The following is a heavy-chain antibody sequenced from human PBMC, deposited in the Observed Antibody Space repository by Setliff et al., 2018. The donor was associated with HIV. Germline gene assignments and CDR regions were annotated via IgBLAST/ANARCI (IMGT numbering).Heavy chain of an antibody. CDR3: ARSGSYVGPIQH. V-gene: IGHV4-34*01. CDR2: MYYRGTT. J-gene: IGHJ1*01. D-gene: IGHD3-10*02. CDR1: GGSFSGYS. Sequence: SETLSLTCAVYGGSFSGYSWTWIRQSPGKGLEWIGTMYYRGTTYNNPSLKSRVTFSADTSKNQFSLKLTSVTAADTAVYYCARSGSYVGPIQHWGQGTLVTVSS.